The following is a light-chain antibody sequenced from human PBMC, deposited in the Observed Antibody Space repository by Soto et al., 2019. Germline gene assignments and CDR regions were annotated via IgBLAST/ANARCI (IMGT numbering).Light chain of an antibody. CDR1: QSVSSSY. V-gene: IGKV3-20*01. CDR2: GAS. CDR3: QQYGSSPPYT. Sequence: EIVLTQSPGPLSLSPGERATLSCRARQSVSSSYLAWYQQKPGQAPRLLIYGASSRATGIPDRFSGSGSGTDFTLTISRLEPEDFAVYYCQQYGSSPPYTFGQGTKLEIK. J-gene: IGKJ2*01.